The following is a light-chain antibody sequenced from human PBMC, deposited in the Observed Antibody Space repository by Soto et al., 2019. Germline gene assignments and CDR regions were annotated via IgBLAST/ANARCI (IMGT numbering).Light chain of an antibody. CDR1: QSVSSSF. CDR3: QQYGSSSLT. Sequence: EIVLTQSPDTLSLSPGERATLSCRASQSVSSSFLAWYHQKPGQAPRLLIYRASSRATGIPDRFTGSGSGTDFTLTISRLEPEDFAVYYCQQYGSSSLTFGGGTKVEIK. V-gene: IGKV3-20*01. CDR2: RAS. J-gene: IGKJ4*01.